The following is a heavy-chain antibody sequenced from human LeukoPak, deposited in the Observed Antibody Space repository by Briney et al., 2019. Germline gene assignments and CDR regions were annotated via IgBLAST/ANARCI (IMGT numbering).Heavy chain of an antibody. CDR3: AKRGVVIRVILVGFHKEAYYFDS. Sequence: GGSLRLSCAVSGITLSNYAMTWVRQAPGKGLEWVAGVSGSGGGTNYADSVKGRFTISRDNYKNTLYLQMNSLGAEDTAVYFCAKRGVVIRVILVGFHKEAYYFDSWGQGALVTVSS. CDR2: VSGSGGGT. J-gene: IGHJ4*02. CDR1: GITLSNYA. V-gene: IGHV3-23*01. D-gene: IGHD3-22*01.